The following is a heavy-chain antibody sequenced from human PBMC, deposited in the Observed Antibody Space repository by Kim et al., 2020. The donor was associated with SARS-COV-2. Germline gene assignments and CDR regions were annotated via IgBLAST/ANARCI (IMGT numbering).Heavy chain of an antibody. J-gene: IGHJ4*02. CDR2: ISYFGT. Sequence: GGSLRLSCVASGFTFSSFAMTWVRQGPGKGLEWVSTISYFGTDYADSVKGRFTISRDDSKNTLYLLMNSLRDEDTALYYCVKGLRLSDHWGQGTLVTVSS. V-gene: IGHV3-23*01. CDR1: GFTFSSFA. D-gene: IGHD2-21*02. CDR3: VKGLRLSDH.